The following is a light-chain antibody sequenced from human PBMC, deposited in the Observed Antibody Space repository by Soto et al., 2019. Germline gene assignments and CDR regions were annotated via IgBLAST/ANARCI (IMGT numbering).Light chain of an antibody. V-gene: IGKV3-11*01. CDR3: QQRTNWHLT. Sequence: ETVLTQSPATLSLSPGERATLSCRASRSVGRSLAWNQQKPGQAPRLLIYDASNRATGIPARFSGSGSGTDFTLTISSLEPEDFAIYYCQQRTNWHLTFGGGTTVEIK. CDR1: RSVGRS. J-gene: IGKJ4*01. CDR2: DAS.